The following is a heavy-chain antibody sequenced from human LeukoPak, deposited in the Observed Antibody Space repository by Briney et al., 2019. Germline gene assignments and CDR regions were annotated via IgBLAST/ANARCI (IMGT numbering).Heavy chain of an antibody. V-gene: IGHV3-53*01. CDR3: ARRAGGYSHPYDY. J-gene: IGHJ4*02. Sequence: GGSLRLSCAVPGFTVSGNYMSWVRQAPGKGLEWVSLIYSGGTTYYADSVKGRFTISRDNSKNTLYLQMNSLRAEDTAVYYCARRAGGYSHPYDYWGQGILVTVSS. CDR2: IYSGGTT. D-gene: IGHD4-23*01. CDR1: GFTVSGNY.